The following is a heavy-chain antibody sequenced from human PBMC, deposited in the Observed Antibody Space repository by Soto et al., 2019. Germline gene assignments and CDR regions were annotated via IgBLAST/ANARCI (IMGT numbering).Heavy chain of an antibody. V-gene: IGHV4-39*01. D-gene: IGHD6-13*01. CDR2: IYYSGRT. CDR1: GGSISSSSYY. Sequence: QLQLQESGPGLVKPSETLSLTCTVSGGSISSSSYYWGWIRQPPGKGLEWIGSIYYSGRTSYNPLLKSRVTISVDTSKNQFSLELSSVTAADTAVYYCARFSSYSDYWGQGTLVTVSS. J-gene: IGHJ4*02. CDR3: ARFSSYSDY.